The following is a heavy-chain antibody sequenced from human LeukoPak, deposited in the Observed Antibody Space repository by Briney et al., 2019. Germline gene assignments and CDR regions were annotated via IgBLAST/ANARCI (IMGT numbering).Heavy chain of an antibody. V-gene: IGHV3-21*01. CDR3: ARDDPTYSYYFDY. Sequence: GGSLRLSCAASGFTVSSNYMSWVRQAPGKGLEWVSSISSGSSYIYYADSLKGRFTISRDNAKNSLYLQMNSLRAEDTAVYYCARDDPTYSYYFDYWGQGTLVTVSS. CDR2: ISSGSSYI. CDR1: GFTVSSNY. J-gene: IGHJ4*02. D-gene: IGHD3-16*02.